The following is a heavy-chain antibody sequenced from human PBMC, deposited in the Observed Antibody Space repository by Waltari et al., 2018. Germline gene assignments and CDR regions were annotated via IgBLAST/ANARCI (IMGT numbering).Heavy chain of an antibody. CDR2: IYYSGST. Sequence: QVQLQESGPGLVKPSETLSLTCTVSGGSISSYSWSWIRQPPGKGLEWIGYIYYSGSTNYNPSLKSRVTISVDTSKNQFSLKLSSVTAADTAVYYCARDPRSGSYSGGAFDIWGQGTMVTVSS. CDR3: ARDPRSGSYSGGAFDI. V-gene: IGHV4-59*01. CDR1: GGSISSYS. D-gene: IGHD1-26*01. J-gene: IGHJ3*02.